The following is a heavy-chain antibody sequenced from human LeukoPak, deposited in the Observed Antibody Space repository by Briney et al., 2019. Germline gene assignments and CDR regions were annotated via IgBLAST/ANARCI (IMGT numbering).Heavy chain of an antibody. CDR3: ATDNPGYSTSWYGAFDI. CDR2: FDPEDGET. J-gene: IGHJ3*02. V-gene: IGHV1-24*01. D-gene: IGHD6-13*01. Sequence: GASVTVSCKVSGYTLTELSMHWVRQAPGKGLERMGGFDPEDGETIYAQKFQGRVIMTEDTSTDTAYMELSSLRSEDTAVYYCATDNPGYSTSWYGAFDIWGQGTMVTVSS. CDR1: GYTLTELS.